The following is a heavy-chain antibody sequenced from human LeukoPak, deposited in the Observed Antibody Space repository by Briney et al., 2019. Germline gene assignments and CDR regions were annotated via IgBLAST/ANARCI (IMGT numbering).Heavy chain of an antibody. Sequence: GGSLRLSCAASGFTFSSYSMNWVRQAPGKGLEWVSYISSSSSTIYYADSVKGRFTISRDNAKNSLYLQMNSLRAEDTAVYYCARDFQVSWNDVAYFDYWGQGTLVTVSS. CDR1: GFTFSSYS. D-gene: IGHD1-1*01. CDR3: ARDFQVSWNDVAYFDY. CDR2: ISSSSSTI. V-gene: IGHV3-48*01. J-gene: IGHJ4*02.